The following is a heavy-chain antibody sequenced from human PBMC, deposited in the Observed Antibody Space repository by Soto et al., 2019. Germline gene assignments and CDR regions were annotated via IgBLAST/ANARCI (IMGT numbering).Heavy chain of an antibody. Sequence: GASVKVSCKASGYTFTSYGISWVRQAPGQGLEWMGWISAYNGNTNYAQKLQGRVTMTTDTSTSTAYMELRSLRSDDTAVYYCARDSYYYDSSGRDLGYWGQGTLVTVSS. CDR3: ARDSYYYDSSGRDLGY. V-gene: IGHV1-18*04. CDR2: ISAYNGNT. CDR1: GYTFTSYG. J-gene: IGHJ4*02. D-gene: IGHD3-22*01.